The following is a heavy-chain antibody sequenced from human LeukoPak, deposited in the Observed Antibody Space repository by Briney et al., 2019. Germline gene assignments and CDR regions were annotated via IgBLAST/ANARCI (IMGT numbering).Heavy chain of an antibody. CDR3: ARDTAGNYFDY. CDR2: IYYSGST. J-gene: IGHJ4*02. V-gene: IGHV4-59*01. Sequence: SETLSLTCTVSGGSISSYYWSWIRQPPGKGLEWIGYIYYSGSTNYNPSLKGRVTISVDTSKNQFSLKLSSVTAADTAVYYCARDTAGNYFDYWGQGTLVTVSS. D-gene: IGHD6-19*01. CDR1: GGSISSYY.